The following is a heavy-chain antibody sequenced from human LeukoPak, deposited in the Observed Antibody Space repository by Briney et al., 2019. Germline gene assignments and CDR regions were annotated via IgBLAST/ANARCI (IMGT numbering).Heavy chain of an antibody. D-gene: IGHD3-9*01. CDR1: GYTFTNYG. J-gene: IGHJ6*04. Sequence: ASVKVSCKASGYTFTNYGITWVRQAPGQGLEWMGWISAYNANTNYAQKLQGRVTMTTDTSTSTVHMELRSLRSDDTAIYYCARTDYDILTGARMDVWGKGTTVTVSS. CDR3: ARTDYDILTGARMDV. CDR2: ISAYNANT. V-gene: IGHV1-18*04.